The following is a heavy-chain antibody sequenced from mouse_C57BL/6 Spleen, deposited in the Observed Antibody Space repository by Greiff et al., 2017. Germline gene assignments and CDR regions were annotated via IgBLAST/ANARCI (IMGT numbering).Heavy chain of an antibody. D-gene: IGHD3-3*01. J-gene: IGHJ3*01. CDR1: GYSITSGYY. Sequence: EVQLQQSGPGLVKPSQSLSLTCSVTGYSITSGYYWNWIRQFPGNKLEWMGYISYDGSNNYNPSLKNRISITRDTSKNQFFLKLNSVTTEDTATYYCARGDSYGWFAYWGKGTLVTVSA. V-gene: IGHV3-6*01. CDR3: ARGDSYGWFAY. CDR2: ISYDGSN.